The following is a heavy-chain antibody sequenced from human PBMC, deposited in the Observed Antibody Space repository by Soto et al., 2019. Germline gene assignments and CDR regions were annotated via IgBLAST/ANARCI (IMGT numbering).Heavy chain of an antibody. Sequence: PGGSLRLSCAASGFTFSSYAMHWVRQAPGKGLEWVAVISYDGSNKYYADSVKGRFTISRDNSKNTLYLQMNSLRAEDTAVCYCVSWVSAHFDYWGQGTLVTVSS. V-gene: IGHV3-30-3*01. CDR2: ISYDGSNK. CDR1: GFTFSSYA. D-gene: IGHD2-8*01. J-gene: IGHJ4*02. CDR3: VSWVSAHFDY.